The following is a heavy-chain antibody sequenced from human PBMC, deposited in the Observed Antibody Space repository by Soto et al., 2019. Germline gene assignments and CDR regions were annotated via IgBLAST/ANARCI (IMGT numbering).Heavy chain of an antibody. CDR3: TISSTWYHLYY. CDR2: IYSGGST. D-gene: IGHD6-13*01. V-gene: IGHV3-66*01. CDR1: GITVSSNY. J-gene: IGHJ4*02. Sequence: GGSLRLSCAASGITVSSNYMSWVRQAPGKGLEWVSVIYSGGSTYYADSVKGRFTISRDNSKNTLYLQMNSLRAEDTAVYYCTISSTWYHLYYCGQGTLVTVSS.